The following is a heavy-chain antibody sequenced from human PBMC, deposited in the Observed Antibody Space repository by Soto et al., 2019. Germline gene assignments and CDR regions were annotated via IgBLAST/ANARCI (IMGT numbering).Heavy chain of an antibody. Sequence: QVQLVQSGAEVTKPGASVKVSCKASGYTFTSYYMHWVRQAPGQGLEWMGIINPSGGSTTYAQNYQGRVNMTRETYTSTVYMELSSLRSEDTAVYCCESAAAAGNGRRMDVWGQGTTVTVSS. CDR1: GYTFTSYY. CDR2: INPSGGST. J-gene: IGHJ6*02. D-gene: IGHD6-13*01. V-gene: IGHV1-46*01. CDR3: ESAAAAGNGRRMDV.